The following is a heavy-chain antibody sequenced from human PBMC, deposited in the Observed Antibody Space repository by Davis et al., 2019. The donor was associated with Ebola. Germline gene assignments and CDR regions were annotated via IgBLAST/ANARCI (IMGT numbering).Heavy chain of an antibody. V-gene: IGHV4-34*01. D-gene: IGHD4-23*01. J-gene: IGHJ5*01. Sequence: MPSETLSLTCAVYGGSFSGYYWSWIRQPPGKGLEWIGEINHSGSTNYNPPLKSRVTISVDTSKNQFSLKLSSVTAADTAVYYCARGNLPDYGGHSDSWGQGSLVTVSS. CDR1: GGSFSGYY. CDR2: INHSGST. CDR3: ARGNLPDYGGHSDS.